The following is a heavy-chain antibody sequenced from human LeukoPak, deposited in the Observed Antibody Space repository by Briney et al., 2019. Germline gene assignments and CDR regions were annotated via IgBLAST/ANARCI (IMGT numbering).Heavy chain of an antibody. Sequence: SQTHSLTCAISGDSVSSNSAAWNWIRQSPSRGLEWLGRTYYRSKWYNDYAVSVKSRITINPDTSKNQFSLQLNSVTPEDTAVYYCARDRPYYDYVWGSYHFDYWGQGTLVTVSS. D-gene: IGHD3-16*02. CDR2: TYYRSKWYN. CDR1: GDSVSSNSAA. V-gene: IGHV6-1*01. CDR3: ARDRPYYDYVWGSYHFDY. J-gene: IGHJ4*02.